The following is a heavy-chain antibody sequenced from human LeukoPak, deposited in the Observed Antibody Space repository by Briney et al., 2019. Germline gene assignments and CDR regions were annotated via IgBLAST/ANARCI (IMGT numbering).Heavy chain of an antibody. CDR3: ARDTRSYDTSGYYYFDY. CDR2: IYSDGTT. Sequence: SETLFLTCSVSGASTTSYYWNWIRQAPGKGLEWIGYIYSDGTTSYSPSLRSRVTISIGTSRNQFSLKLSSVTAADAAVYYYARDTRSYDTSGYYYFDYWGQGALVTVSS. CDR1: GASTTSYY. J-gene: IGHJ4*02. V-gene: IGHV4-59*01. D-gene: IGHD3-22*01.